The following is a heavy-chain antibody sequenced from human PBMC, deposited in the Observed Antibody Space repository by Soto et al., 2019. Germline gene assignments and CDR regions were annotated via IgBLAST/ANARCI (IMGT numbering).Heavy chain of an antibody. V-gene: IGHV1-69*01. CDR1: GGTFSSYA. Sequence: QVQLVQSGAEVKKPGSSVKVSCKASGGTFSSYAISWVRQAPGQGLEWMGGVIPIVGTANYAQKCQGRVTITADETTSTAYLELSSVRAEDTAVYYCARLRITMVRGYYFDHWGQGTLVTVSS. D-gene: IGHD3-10*01. CDR2: VIPIVGTA. CDR3: ARLRITMVRGYYFDH. J-gene: IGHJ4*02.